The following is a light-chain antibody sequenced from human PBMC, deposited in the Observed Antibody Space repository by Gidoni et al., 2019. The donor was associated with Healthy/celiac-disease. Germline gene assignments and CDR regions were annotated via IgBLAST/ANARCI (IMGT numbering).Light chain of an antibody. Sequence: IVLTQSPATLSLSPGESATLSCRASQSVSSYLAWYQQKPGQAPRLLIYDASNRATGIPARFSGSGSGTDFTLTISSLEPEDFAVYYCQQRSNWPPEITFGGXTKVEIK. J-gene: IGKJ4*01. CDR2: DAS. CDR3: QQRSNWPPEIT. V-gene: IGKV3-11*01. CDR1: QSVSSY.